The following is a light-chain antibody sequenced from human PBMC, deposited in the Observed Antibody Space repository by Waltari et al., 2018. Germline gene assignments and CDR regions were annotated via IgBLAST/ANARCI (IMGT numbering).Light chain of an antibody. CDR3: QQYNSYHT. V-gene: IGKV1-5*03. J-gene: IGKJ2*01. CDR2: KAS. CDR1: QSISTW. Sequence: DIQMTQSPSTLSASVGNRITITCRASQSISTWLAWYQQKPGKAPKLLIYKASNLDSGVPSRFSGSGSGTEFTLTISSLQPDDFATYYCQQYNSYHTFGQGTKLEIK.